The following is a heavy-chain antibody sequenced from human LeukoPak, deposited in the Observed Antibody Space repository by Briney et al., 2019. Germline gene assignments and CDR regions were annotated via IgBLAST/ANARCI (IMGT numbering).Heavy chain of an antibody. Sequence: AGGSLRLSCAASGFSFRSFNIHWVRQAPGKGLEWAAFIEDNGRDKYYAASVKGRCTISRDNSKNTVYLQMNSLRPEDTAVYYCARDFTWALDYWGQGALVTVSS. CDR1: GFSFRSFN. CDR2: IEDNGRDK. J-gene: IGHJ4*02. D-gene: IGHD1-26*01. V-gene: IGHV3-30*19. CDR3: ARDFTWALDY.